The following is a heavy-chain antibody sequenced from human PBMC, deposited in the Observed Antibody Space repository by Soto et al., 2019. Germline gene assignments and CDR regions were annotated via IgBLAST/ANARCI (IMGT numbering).Heavy chain of an antibody. CDR2: ISGSGGST. Sequence: EVQLLESGGGLVQPGGSLSSSCAAPGFTFSNYAMNWVRQAPGKGLEWVSVISGSGGSTYYADSVKGLFTISRDNSKNTLYLQMNSLRGEDTAVYYCARRSSGWYFDYWGQGSLGTVSS. V-gene: IGHV3-23*01. CDR1: GFTFSNYA. D-gene: IGHD6-19*01. CDR3: ARRSSGWYFDY. J-gene: IGHJ4*02.